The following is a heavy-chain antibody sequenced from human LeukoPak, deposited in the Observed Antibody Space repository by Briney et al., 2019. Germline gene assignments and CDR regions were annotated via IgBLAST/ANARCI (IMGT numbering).Heavy chain of an antibody. CDR1: GGSISSGGYY. D-gene: IGHD2-15*01. CDR2: IYYSGST. CDR3: ARRRVVVASTDGASGAFDI. Sequence: SETLSLTCSVSGGSISSGGYYWSWIRQHPGKGLEWIGYIYYSGSTYYNPSLRSRVTISVDTSKNQFSLRLSSVTAADTAVYFCARRRVVVASTDGASGAFDIWGQGTMVTVSS. V-gene: IGHV4-31*03. J-gene: IGHJ3*02.